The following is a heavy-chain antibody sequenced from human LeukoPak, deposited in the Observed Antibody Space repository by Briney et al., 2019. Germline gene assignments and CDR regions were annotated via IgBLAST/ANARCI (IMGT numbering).Heavy chain of an antibody. Sequence: SETLSLTCTVSGGSISSHYWSWIRQPPGKGLEWIGYIYYSGSTNYNPSLKRRVTISVDTSKNQFSLKLSSVTAADTAVYYCARCSSSWYGIYDAFDIWGQGTMVTVSS. CDR3: ARCSSSWYGIYDAFDI. V-gene: IGHV4-59*11. D-gene: IGHD6-13*01. CDR2: IYYSGST. J-gene: IGHJ3*02. CDR1: GGSISSHY.